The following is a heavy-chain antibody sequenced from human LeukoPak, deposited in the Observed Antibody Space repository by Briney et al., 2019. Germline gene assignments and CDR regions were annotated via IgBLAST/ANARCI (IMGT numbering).Heavy chain of an antibody. D-gene: IGHD2-15*01. CDR2: IYYSGST. CDR3: AREHCSGGSCYSIYYYYYMDV. V-gene: IGHV4-39*07. CDR1: GGSISSSSYY. J-gene: IGHJ6*03. Sequence: ASETLSLTCTVSGGSISSSSYYWGWIRQPPGKGLEWIGSIYYSGSTYYNPSPKSRVTISVDTSKNQFSLKLSSVTAADTAVYYCAREHCSGGSCYSIYYYYYMDVWGKGTTVTVSS.